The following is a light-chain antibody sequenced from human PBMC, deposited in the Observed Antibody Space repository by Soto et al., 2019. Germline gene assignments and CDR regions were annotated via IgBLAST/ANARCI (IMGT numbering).Light chain of an antibody. J-gene: IGKJ3*01. V-gene: IGKV1-27*01. CDR2: HAS. CDR3: QNYNNFLLT. CDR1: QGISTN. Sequence: DIQMTQSPSSLSASIGDRVTITCRASQGISTNLAWYQEKPGKAPELLIYHASTLQSGVPSRFSGSGSGTDFTLTISSMQPEDVATYYCQNYNNFLLTFGPGTKVDIK.